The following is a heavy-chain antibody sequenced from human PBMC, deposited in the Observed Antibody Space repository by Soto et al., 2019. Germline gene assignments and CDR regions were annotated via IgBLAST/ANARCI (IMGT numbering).Heavy chain of an antibody. D-gene: IGHD3-22*01. CDR3: ASGVDYYDSSGYDLAFDI. J-gene: IGHJ3*02. CDR1: GFTVSSNY. CDR2: IYSGGST. V-gene: IGHV3-53*01. Sequence: PGGSLRLSCAASGFTVSSNYMSWVRQAPGKGLEWVSVIYSGGSTYYADSVKGRFTISRDNSKNTLYLQMNSLRAEDTAVYYCASGVDYYDSSGYDLAFDIWGQGTMVTV.